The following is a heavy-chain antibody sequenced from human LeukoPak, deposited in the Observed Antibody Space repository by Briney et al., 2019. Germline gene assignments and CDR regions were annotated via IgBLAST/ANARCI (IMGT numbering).Heavy chain of an antibody. V-gene: IGHV3-23*01. CDR3: ANNWEQQTFPFDY. Sequence: GGSLRLSCAASGFTFSSYEMNWVRQAPGKGLEWVSAISGSGGSTYYADSVKGRFTISRDNSKNTLYLQMNSLRAEDTAVYYCANNWEQQTFPFDYWGQGTLVTVSS. J-gene: IGHJ4*02. CDR2: ISGSGGST. D-gene: IGHD6-13*01. CDR1: GFTFSSYE.